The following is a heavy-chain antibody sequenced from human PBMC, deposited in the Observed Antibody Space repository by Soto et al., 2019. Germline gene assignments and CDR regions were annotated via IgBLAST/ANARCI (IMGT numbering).Heavy chain of an antibody. CDR3: ARVNDYSNYGRYYYGMDV. J-gene: IGHJ6*02. CDR1: GGTFSSYA. Sequence: SVKVSCKASGGTFSSYAISWVLQGPGQGVEWMGGIIPIFGTANYAQKFQGRVTITADKSTSTAYMELSSLRSEDTAVYYCARVNDYSNYGRYYYGMDVWGQGTTVTVSS. D-gene: IGHD4-4*01. V-gene: IGHV1-69*06. CDR2: IIPIFGTA.